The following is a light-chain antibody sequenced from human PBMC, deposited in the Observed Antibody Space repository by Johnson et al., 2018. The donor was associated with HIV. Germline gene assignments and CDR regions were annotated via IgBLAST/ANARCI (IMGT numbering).Light chain of an antibody. CDR3: GTWDSSLRAGTYG. CDR1: NSNIGNNY. V-gene: IGLV1-51*02. CDR2: EST. J-gene: IGLJ1*01. Sequence: QSVLTQPPSVSAAPGQKVTISCSGSNSNIGNNYVSWYQQLPGTAPKLLIYESTNRPSGIPDRFSGSKSGTSATLGISGLQTGDEADYYCGTWDSSLRAGTYGFGTGTKVTVL.